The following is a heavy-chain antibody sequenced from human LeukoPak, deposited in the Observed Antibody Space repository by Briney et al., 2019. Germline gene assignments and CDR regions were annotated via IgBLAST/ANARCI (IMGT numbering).Heavy chain of an antibody. V-gene: IGHV1-8*01. J-gene: IGHJ5*02. CDR1: GYIFINND. CDR3: ARGAGTMGRDWFDP. Sequence: ASVKVSCKASGYIFINNDINWVRQATGQGLEWMGWMNANTGNTGYAQKFQGRVSMTRDTSVSTAYMELSGLRSEDTAVYYCARGAGTMGRDWFDPWGQGTLVTVSS. CDR2: MNANTGNT. D-gene: IGHD3-10*01.